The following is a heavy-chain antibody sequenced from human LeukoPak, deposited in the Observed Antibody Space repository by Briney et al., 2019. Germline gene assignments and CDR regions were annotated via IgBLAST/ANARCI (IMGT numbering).Heavy chain of an antibody. CDR1: GASISSGDYY. CDR3: ARTRLYMSSSGFFDY. CDR2: IYTSGST. Sequence: SQTLSLTCTVSGASISSGDYYWSWIRQPAGRGLEWIGRIYTSGSTNYNPSLKSRVTISVDTSKNQFSLKLSSVTAADTAVYYCARTRLYMSSSGFFDYWGRGTLATVSS. D-gene: IGHD6-6*01. J-gene: IGHJ4*02. V-gene: IGHV4-61*02.